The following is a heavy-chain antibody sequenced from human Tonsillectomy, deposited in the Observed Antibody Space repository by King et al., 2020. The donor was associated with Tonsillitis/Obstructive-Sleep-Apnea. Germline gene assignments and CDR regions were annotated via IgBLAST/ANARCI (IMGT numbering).Heavy chain of an antibody. D-gene: IGHD3-10*01. Sequence: VQLQQWGAGLLKPSETLSLTCAVYGGSFSGYYWIWIRQPPGKELEWIGEINSSGSTNSNPSLKSRVTISVDTSKNQVALHLSSVTAADTAVYYCARGVPNPKFDSWGQGTLVTVSS. CDR2: INSSGST. CDR1: GGSFSGYY. J-gene: IGHJ4*02. CDR3: ARGVPNPKFDS. V-gene: IGHV4-34*01.